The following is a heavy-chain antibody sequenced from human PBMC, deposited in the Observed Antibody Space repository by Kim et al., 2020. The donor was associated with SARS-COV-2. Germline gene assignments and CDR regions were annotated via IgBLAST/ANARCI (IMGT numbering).Heavy chain of an antibody. V-gene: IGHV4-31*02. CDR3: ARAPRLTFGGVIGSFDI. J-gene: IGHJ3*02. Sequence: LKSRLTISVDTSKNQFSLKLSSVTAADTAVYYCARAPRLTFGGVIGSFDIWGQGTMVTVSS. D-gene: IGHD3-16*02.